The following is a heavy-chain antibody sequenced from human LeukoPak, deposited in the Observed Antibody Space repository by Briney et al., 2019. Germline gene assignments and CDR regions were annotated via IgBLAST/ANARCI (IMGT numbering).Heavy chain of an antibody. CDR2: IYLGDSDT. CDR3: ARHLGGYPSYYFDY. CDR1: GYSFTNYW. D-gene: IGHD3-22*01. Sequence: GESLKISCKASGYSFTNYWIGWVRQMPGKGLEWMGIIYLGDSDTRYSPSFQGQVAISADKSINTAYLQWSSLKAADTAIYYRARHLGGYPSYYFDYWGQGTLVTVSS. V-gene: IGHV5-51*01. J-gene: IGHJ4*02.